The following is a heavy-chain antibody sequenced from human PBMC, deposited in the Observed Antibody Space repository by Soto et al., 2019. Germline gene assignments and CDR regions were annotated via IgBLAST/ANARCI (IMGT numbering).Heavy chain of an antibody. CDR1: GFTFSSYA. CDR2: ISGSGGST. Sequence: EVQLLESVGGLVQPGGSLRLSCAASGFTFSSYAMSWVRQAPGKGLEWVSAISGSGGSTYYADSVKGRFTISRDNSKNTLYLQMNSLRAEDTAVYYCAKDYVAGPTAADYFDYWGQGTLVTVSS. D-gene: IGHD6-13*01. V-gene: IGHV3-23*01. J-gene: IGHJ4*02. CDR3: AKDYVAGPTAADYFDY.